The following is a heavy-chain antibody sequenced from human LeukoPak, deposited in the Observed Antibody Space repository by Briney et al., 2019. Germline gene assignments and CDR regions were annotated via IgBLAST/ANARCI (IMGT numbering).Heavy chain of an antibody. V-gene: IGHV1-69*13. CDR2: IIPIFGTA. Sequence: ASVKVSCKASGGTFSSYAISWVRQAPGQGLEWMGGIIPIFGTANYAQKFQGRVTITADESTSTAYMELSSLRSEDTAVYYCAREGSSWGTKYYFDYWGQGTLVTVSS. CDR1: GGTFSSYA. J-gene: IGHJ4*02. CDR3: AREGSSWGTKYYFDY. D-gene: IGHD6-13*01.